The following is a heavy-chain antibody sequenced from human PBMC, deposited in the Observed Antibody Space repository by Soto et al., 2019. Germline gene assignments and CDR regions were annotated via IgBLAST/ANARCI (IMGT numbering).Heavy chain of an antibody. V-gene: IGHV4-39*01. CDR2: IYYSGST. CDR1: GGSISSSSYY. J-gene: IGHJ6*02. Sequence: SETLSLTCTVSGGSISSSSYYWGWIRQPPGKGLEWIGSIYYSGSTYYNPSLKSRVTISVDTSKNQFSLKLSSVTAADTAVYYCARHPRAVRQAEYYYGMDVWGQGTTVTVSS. CDR3: ARHPRAVRQAEYYYGMDV.